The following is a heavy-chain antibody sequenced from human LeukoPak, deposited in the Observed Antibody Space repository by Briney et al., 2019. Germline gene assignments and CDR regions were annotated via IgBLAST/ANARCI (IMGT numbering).Heavy chain of an antibody. CDR3: ARTSHESVLYWSDP. D-gene: IGHD3-16*01. CDR2: IYSGGST. V-gene: IGHV3-53*01. CDR1: GFTVSSNY. J-gene: IGHJ5*02. Sequence: GGSLRLSCAASGFTVSSNYMSWVRQAPGKGLEWVSVIYSGGSTYYADSVKGRFTISRDNSKNTLYLQMNSLRAEDTAVYYCARTSHESVLYWSDPWGQGTLVNVSS.